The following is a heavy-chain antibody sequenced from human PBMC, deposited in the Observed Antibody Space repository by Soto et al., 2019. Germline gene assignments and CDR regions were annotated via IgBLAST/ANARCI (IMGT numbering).Heavy chain of an antibody. CDR3: ARAGRRGWKRIDN. V-gene: IGHV4-4*08. Sequence: QVQLQESGPELVKPSETLSLTCTVSGGPISGFYWSWIRQPPGKGLEWIGYVYNSGNTNYSPSLIRPVSLSIDRSKNQFSLKLWSVTAADRAVYHCARAGRRGWKRIDNWGQGTLVTVSS. J-gene: IGHJ4*02. CDR2: VYNSGNT. D-gene: IGHD6-19*01. CDR1: GGPISGFY.